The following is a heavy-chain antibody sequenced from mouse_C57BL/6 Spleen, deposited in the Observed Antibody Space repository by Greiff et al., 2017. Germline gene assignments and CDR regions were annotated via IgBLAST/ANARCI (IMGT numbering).Heavy chain of an antibody. D-gene: IGHD1-1*01. J-gene: IGHJ1*03. CDR1: GFTFSDYG. Sequence: EVQVVESGGGLVQPGGSLKLSCAASGFTFSDYGMAWVRQAPRKGPGWVAFISNLAYSIYYADTVTGRFTISRENAKNTLYLEMSSLRSEDTAMYYCARRGTTWGYFDDWGTGTTVTVSS. CDR3: ARRGTTWGYFDD. V-gene: IGHV5-15*04. CDR2: ISNLAYSI.